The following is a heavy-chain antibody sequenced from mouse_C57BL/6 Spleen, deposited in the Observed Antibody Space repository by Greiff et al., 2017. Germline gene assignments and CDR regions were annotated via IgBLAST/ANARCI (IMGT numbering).Heavy chain of an antibody. J-gene: IGHJ4*01. CDR3: ARNNWVAVMDY. D-gene: IGHD4-1*01. CDR2: INYDGSST. Sequence: EVMLVESEGGLLQPGRSMKLSCTASGFTFSDYYMAWVRQVPETGLDWVSNINYDGSSTYYHDSLKSRFIISRDNAKNILYLQMSSLKSEDTATYYCARNNWVAVMDYWGQGTSVTVSS. V-gene: IGHV5-16*01. CDR1: GFTFSDYY.